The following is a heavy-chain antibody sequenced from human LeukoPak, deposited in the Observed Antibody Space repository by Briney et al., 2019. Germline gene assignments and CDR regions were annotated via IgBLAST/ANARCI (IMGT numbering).Heavy chain of an antibody. V-gene: IGHV3-23*01. J-gene: IGHJ4*02. D-gene: IGHD6-6*01. CDR1: GMTFSHRW. CDR3: AKGSSSSRPYYFDY. CDR2: ITGGGGDT. Sequence: PGGSLRLSCAASGMTFSHRWMHWVRQAPGKGLEWISAITGGGGDTYYADSVKGRFTISRDNSKNTLYLQMNSLRVEDTAVYYCAKGSSSSRPYYFDYWGQGALVTVSS.